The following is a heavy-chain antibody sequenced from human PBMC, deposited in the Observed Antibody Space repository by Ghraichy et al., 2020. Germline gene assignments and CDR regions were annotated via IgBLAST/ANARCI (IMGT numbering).Heavy chain of an antibody. D-gene: IGHD2/OR15-2a*01. J-gene: IGHJ4*02. CDR1: GYTFISYY. Sequence: ASVKVSCKASGYTFISYYMHWVRQAPGQGLEWMGIINPSGGSTSYAQKFQGRVTMTRDTSTSTVYMELSSLRSEDTAVYYCAREGGDVLPSYLIDDWGQGTLVTVSS. CDR3: AREGGDVLPSYLIDD. V-gene: IGHV1-46*03. CDR2: INPSGGST.